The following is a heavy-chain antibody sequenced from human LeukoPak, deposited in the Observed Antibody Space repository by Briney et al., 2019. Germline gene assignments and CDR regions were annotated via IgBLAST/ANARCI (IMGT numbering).Heavy chain of an antibody. CDR3: ARGKVYSSWSALDYECFDY. D-gene: IGHD6-13*01. CDR1: GFTVSSYS. CDR2: ISSSSSYI. Sequence: GGSLRLSCAASGFTVSSYSMNWVRQAPGKGLEWVSSISSSSSYIYYADSVEGRFTISRDNAKNSLYLQMNSLRAEDTAVYYCARGKVYSSWSALDYECFDYWGQGTLVTVSS. V-gene: IGHV3-21*01. J-gene: IGHJ4*02.